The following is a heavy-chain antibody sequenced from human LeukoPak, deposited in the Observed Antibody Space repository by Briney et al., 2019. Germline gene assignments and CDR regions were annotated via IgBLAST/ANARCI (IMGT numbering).Heavy chain of an antibody. CDR1: GYTFTSYG. V-gene: IGHV1-18*01. J-gene: IGHJ6*02. Sequence: ASVKVSCKASGYTFTSYGISWVRQAPGQGLEWMGWISAYNGNTNYAQKLQGGVTMTTDTSTSTAYMELRSLRSDDTAVYYCARDRLTLDYYYYGMDVWGQGTTVTVSS. CDR3: ARDRLTLDYYYYGMDV. D-gene: IGHD1-14*01. CDR2: ISAYNGNT.